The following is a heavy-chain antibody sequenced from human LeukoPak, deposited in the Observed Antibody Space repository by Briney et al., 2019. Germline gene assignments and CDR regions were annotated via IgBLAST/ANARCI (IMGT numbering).Heavy chain of an antibody. CDR2: ISSDGSKK. CDR3: ATEYDNLDDYFDY. D-gene: IGHD1-1*01. Sequence: PGRSLRLSCTASGFPFSGYGMQWVRQAPGKGPEWVAAISSDGSKKDYADSVKGRFSISRDKSKNTLYLQMNSLRPEDTAVYYCATEYDNLDDYFDYWGQGTLVTVSS. J-gene: IGHJ4*02. CDR1: GFPFSGYG. V-gene: IGHV3-30*03.